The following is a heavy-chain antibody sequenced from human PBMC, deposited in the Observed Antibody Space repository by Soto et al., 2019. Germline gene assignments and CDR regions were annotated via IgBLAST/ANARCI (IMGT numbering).Heavy chain of an antibody. CDR2: ISYDGSNK. V-gene: IGHV3-30*03. CDR1: GITFSSYG. CDR3: ARDLVTIFGNYYYMDV. Sequence: GGSLRLSCAASGITFSSYGMHWVRQAPGKGLEWVAVISYDGSNKYYADSVKGRFTISRDNAKNTLYLQMNSLRAEDTAVYYCARDLVTIFGNYYYMDVWGKGTTVTVSS. J-gene: IGHJ6*03. D-gene: IGHD3-3*01.